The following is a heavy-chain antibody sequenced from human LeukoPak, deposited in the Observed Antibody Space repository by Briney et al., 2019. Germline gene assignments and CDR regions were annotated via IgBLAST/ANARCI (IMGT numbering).Heavy chain of an antibody. CDR2: ISAYNGNT. J-gene: IGHJ3*02. D-gene: IGHD2-2*02. CDR3: ARGPQRASWYLLLYGGGAFDI. CDR1: GYTFTSYG. Sequence: ASVKVSCKASGYTFTSYGISWVRQAPGQGLEWMGWISAYNGNTNYAQKLQGRVTMTTDTSTSTAYMELRSLRSDDTAVYYCARGPQRASWYLLLYGGGAFDIWGQGTMVTVSS. V-gene: IGHV1-18*01.